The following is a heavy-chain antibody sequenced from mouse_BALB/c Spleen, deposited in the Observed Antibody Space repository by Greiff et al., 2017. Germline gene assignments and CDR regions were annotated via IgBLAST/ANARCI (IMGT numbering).Heavy chain of an antibody. CDR2: ISSGSSTI. D-gene: IGHD2-3*01. V-gene: IGHV5-17*02. J-gene: IGHJ3*01. CDR3: ARSSDGYYSAWFAY. CDR1: GFTFSSFG. Sequence: EVQLVESGGGLVQPGGSRKLSCAASGFTFSSFGMHWVRQAPEKGLEWVAYISSGSSTIYYADTVKGRFTISRDNPKNTLFLQMTSLRSEDTAMYYCARSSDGYYSAWFAYWGQGTLVTVSA.